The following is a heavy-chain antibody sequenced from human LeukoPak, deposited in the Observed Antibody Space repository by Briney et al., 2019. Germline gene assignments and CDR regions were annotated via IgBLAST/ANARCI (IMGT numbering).Heavy chain of an antibody. Sequence: SQTLSLTCAISGDSVSSNTAAWFWNRQSTWRGLVWLVRPYYRSKWTYDYEESVSSRITINVDTSKHQLCLHLNSVTPEDSAVYYCARVPSDGQVFDCWGERTQVTVSS. J-gene: IGHJ5*01. CDR3: ARVPSDGQVFDC. V-gene: IGHV6-1*01. CDR1: GDSVSSNTAA. CDR2: PYYRSKWTY.